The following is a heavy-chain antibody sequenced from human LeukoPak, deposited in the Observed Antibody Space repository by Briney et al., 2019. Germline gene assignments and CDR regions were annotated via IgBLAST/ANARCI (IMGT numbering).Heavy chain of an antibody. D-gene: IGHD3-22*01. J-gene: IGHJ4*02. CDR1: GFTFSSYA. CDR3: AKTRGYYHSSGHYLDY. V-gene: IGHV3-23*01. Sequence: GGSLRLSCAASGFTFSSYAMSWVRQAPGKGMEWVSAISGSGGSTYYADSVKGRFTISRDNSKNTLYLQMNSLRAEDTAVYYCAKTRGYYHSSGHYLDYWGQGTLVTVSS. CDR2: ISGSGGST.